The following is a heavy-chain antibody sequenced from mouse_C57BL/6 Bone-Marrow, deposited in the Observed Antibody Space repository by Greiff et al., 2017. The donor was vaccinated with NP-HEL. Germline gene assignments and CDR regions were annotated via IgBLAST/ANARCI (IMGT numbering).Heavy chain of an antibody. CDR1: GISITTGNYR. CDR3: ARLYYGNYRYFDV. J-gene: IGHJ1*03. Sequence: DVKLVESGPGLVKPSQTVFLTCTVTGISITTGNYRWSWIRQFPGNKLEWLGYIYYSGTITYHPSLTSRTTLPRDTPKNQFFLEMNALTAEDTATYYCARLYYGNYRYFDVWGTGTTVTVSS. CDR2: IYYSGTI. V-gene: IGHV3-5*01. D-gene: IGHD2-1*01.